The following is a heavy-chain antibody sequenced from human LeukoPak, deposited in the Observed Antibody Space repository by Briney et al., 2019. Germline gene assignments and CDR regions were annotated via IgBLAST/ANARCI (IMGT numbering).Heavy chain of an antibody. Sequence: ASVKVSCKASGYTFTSYDINWVRQAAGQGLEWMGWMNPNSGNTGYAQKFQGRVTMTRNTSISTAYMELSSLRSEDTAVYYCARTSSRVAAAGKRAFGYWGQGTLVTVSS. J-gene: IGHJ4*02. CDR2: MNPNSGNT. CDR1: GYTFTSYD. D-gene: IGHD6-13*01. CDR3: ARTSSRVAAAGKRAFGY. V-gene: IGHV1-8*01.